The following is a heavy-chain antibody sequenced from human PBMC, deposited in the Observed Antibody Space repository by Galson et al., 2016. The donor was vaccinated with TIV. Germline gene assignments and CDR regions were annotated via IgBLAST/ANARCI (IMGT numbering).Heavy chain of an antibody. V-gene: IGHV3-7*03. Sequence: SLRLSCATSGFTFSTYWMSWVRQAPGKGPEWVANIKEDGSEKYYVDSVKGRFTISRDNAKNSLNLQMDRLRADDTAVYYCARERDNRDTDGARFDFWGQGTLNTVSS. CDR2: IKEDGSEK. J-gene: IGHJ4*02. CDR3: ARERDNRDTDGARFDF. D-gene: IGHD4/OR15-4a*01. CDR1: GFTFSTYW.